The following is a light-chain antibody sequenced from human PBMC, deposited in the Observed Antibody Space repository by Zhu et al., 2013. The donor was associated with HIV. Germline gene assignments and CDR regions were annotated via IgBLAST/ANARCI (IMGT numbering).Light chain of an antibody. CDR1: QSVGTN. J-gene: IGKJ4*01. CDR3: QQYSNWPPLT. CDR2: STY. V-gene: IGKV3-15*01. Sequence: EVVMTQFPATLSVSPGERATLSCGASQSVGTNLAWYQQKPGQAPRLLIYSTYTRATGIPARFSGSGSGTEFTLTISSLQSEDFAAYYCQQYSNWPPLTFGGRTRVEIK.